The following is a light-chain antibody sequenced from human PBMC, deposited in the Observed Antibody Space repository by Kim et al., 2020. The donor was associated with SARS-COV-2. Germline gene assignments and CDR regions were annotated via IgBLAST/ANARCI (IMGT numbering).Light chain of an antibody. CDR3: NSRDSNDNVV. Sequence: VTMGQTVRITCQGDSLRSYYATWYQLKPGQAPIVVIYGKNNRPSGIPDRFSGSSSGNTASLTITGTQAGDEADYYCNSRDSNDNVVFGGGTKLTVL. J-gene: IGLJ2*01. CDR1: SLRSYY. V-gene: IGLV3-19*01. CDR2: GKN.